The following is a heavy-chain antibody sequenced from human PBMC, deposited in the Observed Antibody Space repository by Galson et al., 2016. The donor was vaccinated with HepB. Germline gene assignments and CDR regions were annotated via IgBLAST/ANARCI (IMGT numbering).Heavy chain of an antibody. D-gene: IGHD3-22*01. CDR2: INPHSGGT. CDR1: RYTFTDYY. Sequence: SVKVSCKASRYTFTDYYIHWVRQAPGQGLEWMGWINPHSGGTNYAQTFQGRVTMTRDTSISTAYMDLSRLRSDDTAVYYCARIYYHDSSGYQASFDYWGQGTLVTVSS. CDR3: ARIYYHDSSGYQASFDY. V-gene: IGHV1-2*02. J-gene: IGHJ4*02.